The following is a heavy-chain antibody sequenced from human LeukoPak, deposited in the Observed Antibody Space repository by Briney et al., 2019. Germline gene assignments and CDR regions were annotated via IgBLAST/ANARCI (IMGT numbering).Heavy chain of an antibody. J-gene: IGHJ4*02. Sequence: GGSLRLSCAASGFTVSSNYMSWVRQAPGKGLEWVSVIYSGGSTYYEDSVKGRFTISRDNSKNTLYLQMNSLRAEDTAVYYCARLRTGALDYWGQGTLVTVSS. CDR1: GFTVSSNY. CDR2: IYSGGST. CDR3: ARLRTGALDY. D-gene: IGHD7-27*01. V-gene: IGHV3-66*04.